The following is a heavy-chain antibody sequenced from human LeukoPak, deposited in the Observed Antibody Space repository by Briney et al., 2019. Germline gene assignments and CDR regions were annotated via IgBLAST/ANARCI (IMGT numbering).Heavy chain of an antibody. D-gene: IGHD3-3*01. Sequence: SETLSLTCTVSGGSISSYHWSWIRQPPGKGLEWIGYIYYSGSTNYNPSLKSRVTISVDTSKNQFSLKLSSVTAADTAVYYCARGRTIFGGPEYFDYWGQGTLVTVSS. CDR3: ARGRTIFGGPEYFDY. V-gene: IGHV4-59*01. CDR2: IYYSGST. J-gene: IGHJ4*02. CDR1: GGSISSYH.